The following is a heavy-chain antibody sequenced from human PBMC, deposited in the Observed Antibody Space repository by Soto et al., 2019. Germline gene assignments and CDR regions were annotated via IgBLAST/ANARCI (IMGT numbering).Heavy chain of an antibody. Sequence: SVKVSCKASGGTFSSYAISWVRQAPGQGLEWMGGIIPIFGTANYAQKFQGRVTITADESTSTAYMELSSLRSEDTAEYYCARVEVSLVYGDYVLNWFDPWGQGTLVTVSS. CDR3: ARVEVSLVYGDYVLNWFDP. J-gene: IGHJ5*02. CDR2: IIPIFGTA. D-gene: IGHD4-17*01. CDR1: GGTFSSYA. V-gene: IGHV1-69*13.